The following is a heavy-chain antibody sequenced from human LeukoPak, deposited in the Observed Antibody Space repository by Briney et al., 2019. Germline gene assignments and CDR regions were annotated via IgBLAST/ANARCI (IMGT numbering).Heavy chain of an antibody. CDR2: INPNSGGT. CDR3: AREDDGDYDRYYFDY. J-gene: IGHJ4*02. D-gene: IGHD4-17*01. Sequence: ASVKVSCKASGYTFTGYYMHWVRQAPGQGVEWMGWINPNSGGTNYVQKFQGRITITRDTSISTAYMELSRLRSHDTAVYYCAREDDGDYDRYYFDYWGQGTLVTVSS. V-gene: IGHV1-2*02. CDR1: GYTFTGYY.